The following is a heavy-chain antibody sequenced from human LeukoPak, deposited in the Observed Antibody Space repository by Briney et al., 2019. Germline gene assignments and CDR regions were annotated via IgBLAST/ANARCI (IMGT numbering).Heavy chain of an antibody. D-gene: IGHD2-2*01. V-gene: IGHV3-30*02. J-gene: IGHJ6*03. Sequence: GGSLRLSCAASGFTFSSYAMSWVRQAPGKGLEWVAFIRYDGSNKYYADSVKGRFTISRDNSKNTLYLQMNSLRAEDTAVYYCAKCVRPAGFNYYYYYMDVWGKGTTVTVSS. CDR3: AKCVRPAGFNYYYYYMDV. CDR1: GFTFSSYA. CDR2: IRYDGSNK.